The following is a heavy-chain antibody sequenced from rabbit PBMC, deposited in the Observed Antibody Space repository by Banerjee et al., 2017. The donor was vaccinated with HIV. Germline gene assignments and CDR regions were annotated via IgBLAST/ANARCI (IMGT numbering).Heavy chain of an antibody. CDR1: GFSFSSNSY. Sequence: QEQLEESGGDLVKPGASLTLTCTASGFSFSSNSYMCWVRQAPGKGLEWIAYIYPDYGSADCASWLNGRFTISLDNAQNTVFLQMTSLTAADTATYFCARVRYASSSGYFDPYFNLWGPGTLVTVS. CDR3: ARVRYASSSGYFDPYFNL. D-gene: IGHD1-1*01. CDR2: IYPDYGSA. V-gene: IGHV1S45*01. J-gene: IGHJ4*01.